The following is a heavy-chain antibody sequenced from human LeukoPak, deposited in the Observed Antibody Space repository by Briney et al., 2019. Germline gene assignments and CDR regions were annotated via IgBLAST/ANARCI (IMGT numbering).Heavy chain of an antibody. J-gene: IGHJ4*02. D-gene: IGHD5-12*01. CDR3: AKGSGYVTDFDS. CDR2: ISGSGDNT. V-gene: IGHV3-23*01. Sequence: PGGSLRLSCAASGFTFSTYVMSWVRQAPGKGLEWVSGISGSGDNTYYADSVKGRFTISRDNSKNTLYLQMNSLRAEDTAVYYCAKGSGYVTDFDSWGQGTLVSVSS. CDR1: GFTFSTYV.